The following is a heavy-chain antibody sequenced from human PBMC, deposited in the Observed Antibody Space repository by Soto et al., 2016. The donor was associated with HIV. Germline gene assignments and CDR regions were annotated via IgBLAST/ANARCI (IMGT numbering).Heavy chain of an antibody. D-gene: IGHD3-16*02. CDR1: GFTFSDYY. V-gene: IGHV3-11*05. CDR2: ISSSSSYT. J-gene: IGHJ5*02. CDR3: ARVVRYYDYVWGSYPNWFDP. Sequence: QVQLVESGGGLVKPGGSLRLSCAASGFTFSDYYMSWIRQAPGKGLEWVSYISSSSSYTNYADSVKGRFTISRDNAKNSLYLQMNSLRAEDTAVYYCARVVRYYDYVWGSYPNWFDPWGQGTLVTVSS.